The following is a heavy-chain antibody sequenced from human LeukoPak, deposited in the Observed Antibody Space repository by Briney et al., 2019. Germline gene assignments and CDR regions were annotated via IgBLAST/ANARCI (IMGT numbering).Heavy chain of an antibody. CDR3: ARAGYYYGMDV. CDR1: GGSISSDGYC. J-gene: IGHJ6*02. CDR2: IYHSGST. V-gene: IGHV4-30-2*01. Sequence: SETLSLTCAVSGGSISSDGYCWSWIRQPPGKGLEWSGYIYHSGSTYYNPSLKSRATISVDRSKNQFSLKLSSVTAADTAVYYCARAGYYYGMDVWGQGTTVTVSS.